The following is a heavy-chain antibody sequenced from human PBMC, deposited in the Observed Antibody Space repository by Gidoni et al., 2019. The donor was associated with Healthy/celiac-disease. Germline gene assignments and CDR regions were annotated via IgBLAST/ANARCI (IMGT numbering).Heavy chain of an antibody. Sequence: QVTLRESGPALVTPTQTLTLTCTFSGFSLRTSGMCVSWIRQPPGKALEWLARIDWDDDKYYSTSLKTRLTISKDTSKNQVVLTMTNMDPVDTATYYCARISVTAAAGVDYWGQGTLVTVSS. J-gene: IGHJ4*02. V-gene: IGHV2-70*15. CDR1: GFSLRTSGMC. D-gene: IGHD6-13*01. CDR3: ARISVTAAAGVDY. CDR2: IDWDDDK.